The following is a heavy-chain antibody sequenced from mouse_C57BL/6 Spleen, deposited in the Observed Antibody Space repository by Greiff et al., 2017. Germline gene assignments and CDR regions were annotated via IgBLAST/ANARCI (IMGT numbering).Heavy chain of an antibody. CDR2: IRNKANGYTT. D-gene: IGHD1-1*01. J-gene: IGHJ1*03. CDR1: GFTFTDYY. V-gene: IGHV7-3*01. CDR3: ARSYGSSFDV. Sequence: EVKLMESGGGLVQPGGSLSLSCAASGFTFTDYYMSWVRQPPGKALEWLGFIRNKANGYTTAYSASVKGRFTISRDNSQSILDLQMNALRAEDSATYYCARSYGSSFDVWGTGTTVTVAS.